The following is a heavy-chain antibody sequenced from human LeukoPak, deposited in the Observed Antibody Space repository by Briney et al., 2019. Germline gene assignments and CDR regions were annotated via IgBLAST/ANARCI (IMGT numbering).Heavy chain of an antibody. CDR2: INPNSGGT. CDR3: ARYYGDLHWYFDL. D-gene: IGHD4-17*01. J-gene: IGHJ2*01. Sequence: ASVKVSCKASGYTFTGYYMHWVRQAPGQGLEWMGWINPNSGGTIYAQKFQGRVTMTRDTPISTAYMELSSLRSDDTAVYYCARYYGDLHWYFDLWGRGTLVTVSS. V-gene: IGHV1-2*02. CDR1: GYTFTGYY.